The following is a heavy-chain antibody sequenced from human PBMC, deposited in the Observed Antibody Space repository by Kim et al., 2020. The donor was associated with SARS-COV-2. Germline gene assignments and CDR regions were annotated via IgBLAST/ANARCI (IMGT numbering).Heavy chain of an antibody. V-gene: IGHV3-23*01. CDR3: AKSVWYSGDYWDAFEI. CDR2: ISGSGGST. D-gene: IGHD1-26*01. Sequence: GGSLRLSCAASGFTFSSYAMSWVRQAPGKGLEWVSSISGSGGSTYYADSVKGRFTISRDSFKNTLYLQMNSLGAEDTAVYYCAKSVWYSGDYWDAFEILGRGTMVTVSS. J-gene: IGHJ3*02. CDR1: GFTFSSYA.